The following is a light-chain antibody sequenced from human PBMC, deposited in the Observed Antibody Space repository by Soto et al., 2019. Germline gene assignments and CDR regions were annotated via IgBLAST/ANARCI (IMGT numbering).Light chain of an antibody. CDR3: QQYVSIPLT. J-gene: IGKJ4*01. Sequence: EKVMTQSPATLSVSPGERATLSCRATQSVSSNLAWYQQKPGQPPRLLMYGASTRAPGIPARFSGSGSETDFTLTISRLEPEDFAVYYCQQYVSIPLTFGGGTKVDIK. CDR2: GAS. CDR1: QSVSSN. V-gene: IGKV3-15*01.